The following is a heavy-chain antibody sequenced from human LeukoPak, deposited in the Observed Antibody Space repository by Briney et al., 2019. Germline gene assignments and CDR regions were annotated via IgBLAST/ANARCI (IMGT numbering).Heavy chain of an antibody. CDR1: GYTFTSYG. D-gene: IGHD4-17*01. CDR2: ISAYNGNT. V-gene: IGHV1-18*01. J-gene: IGHJ5*02. Sequence: ASVKVSCKASGYTFTSYGISWVRQAPGQGLERMGWISAYNGNTNYAQKLQGRVTMTTDTSTSTAYMELRSLRSDDTAVYYCARGKAPYGANTPNNWFDPWGQGTLVTVSS. CDR3: ARGKAPYGANTPNNWFDP.